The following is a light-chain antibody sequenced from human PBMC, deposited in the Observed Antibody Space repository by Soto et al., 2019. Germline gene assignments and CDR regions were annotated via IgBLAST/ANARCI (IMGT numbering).Light chain of an antibody. Sequence: DLQLTQSPSFLSASVGDRVTITCRASQGISSYLAWYQQKPGKAPKLLIYAASTLQSGVPSRFSGSGSGTEFTLTISSLQPEDFATDYCQQLSTLGPGNKVDIK. CDR1: QGISSY. CDR3: QQLST. J-gene: IGKJ3*01. CDR2: AAS. V-gene: IGKV1-9*01.